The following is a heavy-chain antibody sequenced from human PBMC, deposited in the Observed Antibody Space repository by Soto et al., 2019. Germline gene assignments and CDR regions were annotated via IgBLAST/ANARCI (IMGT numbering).Heavy chain of an antibody. J-gene: IGHJ4*02. CDR1: GYTFTNYG. V-gene: IGHV1-18*01. D-gene: IGHD1-20*01. CDR3: TITSPPVIY. Sequence: QVQLVQSGAEVKKPGASVKVSCKASGYTFTNYGISWVRQAPGQGLERMGWISAYNGNTKYAQKLQGRVTMTTDTSTISAHTDLTWLTSDDRAVYFCTITSPPVIYWGKGTLVTVS. CDR2: ISAYNGNT.